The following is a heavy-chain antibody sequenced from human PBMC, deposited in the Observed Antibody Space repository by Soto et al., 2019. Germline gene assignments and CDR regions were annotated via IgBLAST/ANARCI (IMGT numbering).Heavy chain of an antibody. D-gene: IGHD4-4*01. J-gene: IGHJ4*02. CDR3: AKLLRPRLQFFDF. V-gene: IGHV3-23*01. CDR2: VSSSGDQT. Sequence: EVQLLESGGGLVQPGGSLRLSCAASGFTFSDYAMSWVRQAPGKGLDWVSAVSSSGDQTFYADSVKGRFTISRDNSKNTPYLLVNSVRAEDTAGYYCAKLLRPRLQFFDFWGQLTLVAVSS. CDR1: GFTFSDYA.